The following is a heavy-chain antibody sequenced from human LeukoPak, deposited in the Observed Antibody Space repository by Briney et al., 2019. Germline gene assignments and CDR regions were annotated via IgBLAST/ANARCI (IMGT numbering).Heavy chain of an antibody. CDR3: VRDGEDYNFDH. CDR1: GFSIADHH. V-gene: IGHV3-72*01. Sequence: GGSLRLSCAGAGFSIADHHMDWVRQAPGTGLEWIGRSATTKPNSCTTQYAASVRGRFTISRDDSQNSLYLHLNSLKTEDTAVYYCVRDGEDYNFDHWGQGSLVTVSS. J-gene: IGHJ5*02. CDR2: SATTKPNSCTT. D-gene: IGHD5-24*01.